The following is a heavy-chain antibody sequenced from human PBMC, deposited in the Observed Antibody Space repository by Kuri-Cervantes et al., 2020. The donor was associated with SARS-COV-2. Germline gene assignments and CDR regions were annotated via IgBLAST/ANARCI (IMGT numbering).Heavy chain of an antibody. CDR1: GGSISSDY. J-gene: IGHJ6*03. V-gene: IGHV4-4*07. D-gene: IGHD1-7*01. CDR2: IYTSGST. Sequence: SETLSLTCTVSGGSISSDYWSWIRQPAGKELEWIGRIYTSGSTNHSPPLKSRVTMSVDTSKNQFSLKLSSVTAADTAVYYCARAPRGNYGNYYYYYMDVWGKGTTVTVSS. CDR3: ARAPRGNYGNYYYYYMDV.